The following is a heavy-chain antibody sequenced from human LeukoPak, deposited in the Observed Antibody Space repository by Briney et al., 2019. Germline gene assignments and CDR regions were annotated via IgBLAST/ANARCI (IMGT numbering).Heavy chain of an antibody. Sequence: GGSLRLSCAASGFTFSSYSMNWVRQAPGKGLEWVSSISSSSSYIYYADSVKGRFTISRDNAKNSLCLQMNSLRAEDTAVYYCARDRPGRGYDGYFVYWGPGTLVTVSS. J-gene: IGHJ4*02. CDR2: ISSSSSYI. D-gene: IGHD5-12*01. V-gene: IGHV3-21*01. CDR1: GFTFSSYS. CDR3: ARDRPGRGYDGYFVY.